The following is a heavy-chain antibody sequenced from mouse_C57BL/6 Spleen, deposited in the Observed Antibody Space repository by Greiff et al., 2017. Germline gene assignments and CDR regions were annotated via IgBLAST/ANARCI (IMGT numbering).Heavy chain of an antibody. CDR3: ARNYYSNYEAMDY. CDR2: IYPSDSET. J-gene: IGHJ4*01. D-gene: IGHD2-5*01. CDR1: GYTFTSYW. V-gene: IGHV1-61*01. Sequence: QVQLQQSGAELVRPGSSVKLSCKASGYTFTSYWMDWVKQRPGQGLEWIGNIYPSDSETHYNQKFKDKATLTVDKSSSTAYMQLSSLTSEDSAVYYCARNYYSNYEAMDYWGQGTSVTVSS.